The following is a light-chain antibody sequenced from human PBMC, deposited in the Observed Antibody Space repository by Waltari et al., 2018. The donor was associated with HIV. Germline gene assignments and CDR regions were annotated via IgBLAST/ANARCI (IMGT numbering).Light chain of an antibody. Sequence: EIVMTQSPATLSVSPGERATLSCRASQSVSSNLAWYQQKPGQAPRLRIYGASTRAAGVPARFSGSGSGTEFTLTISSLQSEDLAVYYCQQYNNWHTFGPGTKVDIK. V-gene: IGKV3-15*01. CDR1: QSVSSN. J-gene: IGKJ3*01. CDR2: GAS. CDR3: QQYNNWHT.